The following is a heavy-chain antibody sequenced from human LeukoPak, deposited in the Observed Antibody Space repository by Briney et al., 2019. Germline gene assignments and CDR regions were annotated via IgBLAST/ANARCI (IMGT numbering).Heavy chain of an antibody. CDR1: GFTFSNAW. CDR3: SYDAFDF. Sequence: GGSLRLSCVASGFTFSNAWMSWVRQAPGKGLEWVGRIKSKTDDGTTDYAAPVKGRFTISRGDSKNTLYLQMNSLKTEDTAVYYCSYDAFDFWGQGTMVTVSS. V-gene: IGHV3-15*01. J-gene: IGHJ3*01. CDR2: IKSKTDDGTT.